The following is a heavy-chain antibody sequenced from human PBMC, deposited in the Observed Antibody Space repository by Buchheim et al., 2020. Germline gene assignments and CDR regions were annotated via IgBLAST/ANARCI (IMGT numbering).Heavy chain of an antibody. D-gene: IGHD1-7*01. Sequence: QVQLVESGGGVVQPGRSLRLSCAASGFTFSSYGMHWVRQAPGKGLEWVAVISYDGSNKYYADSVKGRFTISRDNSKNTLYLQMNSLRAEDTAVYYCAKFNPGTNAFDIWGQGT. J-gene: IGHJ3*02. CDR2: ISYDGSNK. CDR1: GFTFSSYG. CDR3: AKFNPGTNAFDI. V-gene: IGHV3-30*18.